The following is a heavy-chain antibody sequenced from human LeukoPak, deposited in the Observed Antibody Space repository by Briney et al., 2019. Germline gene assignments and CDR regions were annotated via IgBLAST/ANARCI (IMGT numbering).Heavy chain of an antibody. D-gene: IGHD6-19*01. CDR1: GDSVSSNSAA. V-gene: IGHV6-1*01. CDR3: ARVPYFPSIAVAVWNRFDP. CDR2: TYYRSKWYN. J-gene: IGHJ5*02. Sequence: SQTLSLTCAISGDSVSSNSAAWNWIRRSPSRGLEWLGRTYYRSKWYNDYAVSVKSRITINPDTSKNQFSLQLNSVTPEDTAVYYCARVPYFPSIAVAVWNRFDPWGQGTLVTVSS.